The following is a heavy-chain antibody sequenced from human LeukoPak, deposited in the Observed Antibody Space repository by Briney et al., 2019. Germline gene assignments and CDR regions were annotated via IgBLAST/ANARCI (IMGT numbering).Heavy chain of an antibody. CDR2: IYTSGST. CDR1: GGSISSYY. Sequence: SETLSLTCTVSGGSISSYYWSWIRQPPGKGLEWIGYIYTSGSTNYNPSLKGRVTISVDTSKNQFSLKLSSATAADTAVYYCARVGGISGSFDYWGQGTLVTVSS. CDR3: ARVGGISGSFDY. V-gene: IGHV4-4*09. D-gene: IGHD6-19*01. J-gene: IGHJ4*02.